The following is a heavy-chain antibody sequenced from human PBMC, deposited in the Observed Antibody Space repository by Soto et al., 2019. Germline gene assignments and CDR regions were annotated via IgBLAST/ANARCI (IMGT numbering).Heavy chain of an antibody. Sequence: ASVKVSCKASGYTFTSYDINWVRQATGQGFEWMGWMNPNSGNRGYAQKFQGRVTMTRDNSITTAYMELSSLRSEDTAIYYCVRGLYKGSWPTPYHFHDWGQGTQVTVSS. D-gene: IGHD1-26*01. CDR1: GYTFTSYD. V-gene: IGHV1-8*01. CDR3: VRGLYKGSWPTPYHFHD. CDR2: MNPNSGNR. J-gene: IGHJ4*02.